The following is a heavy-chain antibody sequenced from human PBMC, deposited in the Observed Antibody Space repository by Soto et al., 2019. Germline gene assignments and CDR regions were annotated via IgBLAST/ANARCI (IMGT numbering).Heavy chain of an antibody. Sequence: QVQLVQSGAEVKKPGASVKVSCKASGYTFTSYDINWVRQATGQGHEWLGWMNPNSGNTVYAQKFRGRVTMTSNSSISRDYMELGSLRSEDTAVYYCASQITTPIVGATHYYYDMDAWGQGTTVTVSS. CDR2: MNPNSGNT. D-gene: IGHD1-26*01. CDR3: ASQITTPIVGATHYYYDMDA. V-gene: IGHV1-8*01. CDR1: GYTFTSYD. J-gene: IGHJ6*02.